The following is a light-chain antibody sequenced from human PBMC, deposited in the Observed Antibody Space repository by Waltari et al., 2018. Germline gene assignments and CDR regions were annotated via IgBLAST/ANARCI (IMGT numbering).Light chain of an antibody. CDR3: LIYYGGDWV. Sequence: QTVVTQVPSLTVSPGGTVTPTCASSTGTVPSDLFPNWIQQKHGQAPRALIYSTNNKHSWTPARFSGSLLGGKAALTLSGVQPEDEADYYCLIYYGGDWVFGGGTKLTVL. J-gene: IGLJ3*02. CDR2: STN. V-gene: IGLV7-43*01. CDR1: TGTVPSDLF.